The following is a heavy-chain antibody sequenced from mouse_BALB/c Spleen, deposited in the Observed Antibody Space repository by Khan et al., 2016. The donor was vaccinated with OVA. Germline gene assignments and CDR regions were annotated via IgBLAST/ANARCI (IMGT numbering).Heavy chain of an antibody. CDR2: INPRSGYT. V-gene: IGHV1-4*01. J-gene: IGHJ4*01. Sequence: VQLQQSGAELARPGASVRMSCKASGYTFTSNTMHWVKQRPGQGLEWIGYINPRSGYTNYNQNFKDKATLTADKSSSTAYMQLSSLTSEDSAFDYCARRTTGYTMDYWGQGTSVTVSS. CDR3: ARRTTGYTMDY. D-gene: IGHD2-14*01. CDR1: GYTFTSNT.